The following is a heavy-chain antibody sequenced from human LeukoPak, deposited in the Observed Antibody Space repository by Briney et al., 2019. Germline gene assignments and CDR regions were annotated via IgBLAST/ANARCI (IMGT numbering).Heavy chain of an antibody. J-gene: IGHJ3*02. Sequence: GGSLRLSCSVSGFTFSTYVMHWVRQAPGKGLEYVSAISSNGDNTYYADSVKGRFTISRDNSKNTLYLQMNSLRAEDTAVYYCARRRAMVRGAFDIWGQGTMVTVSS. V-gene: IGHV3-64*04. CDR2: ISSNGDNT. CDR3: ARRRAMVRGAFDI. D-gene: IGHD5-18*01. CDR1: GFTFSTYV.